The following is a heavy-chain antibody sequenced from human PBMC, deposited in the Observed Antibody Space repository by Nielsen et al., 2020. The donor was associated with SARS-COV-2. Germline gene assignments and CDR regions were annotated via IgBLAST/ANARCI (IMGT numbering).Heavy chain of an antibody. D-gene: IGHD5-24*01. J-gene: IGHJ4*02. CDR2: IYSGGST. CDR3: ARGGDGHFDY. V-gene: IGHV3-53*01. Sequence: GGSLRLSCAASGFTFSSYGMHWVRQAPGKGLEWVSVIYSGGSTYYADSVKGRFTISRDNSKNTLYLQMNSLRAEDTAVYYCARGGDGHFDYWGQGTLVTVSS. CDR1: GFTFSSYG.